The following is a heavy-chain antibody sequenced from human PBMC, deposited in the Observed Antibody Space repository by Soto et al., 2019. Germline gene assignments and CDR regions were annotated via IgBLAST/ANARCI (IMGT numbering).Heavy chain of an antibody. CDR1: GFIFSNYV. CDR3: ARSYCGDDCALDH. CDR2: ISYDGNSK. V-gene: IGHV3-30-3*01. D-gene: IGHD2-21*02. J-gene: IGHJ4*02. Sequence: GGSLRLSCAASGFIFSNYVMHWVRQAPGKGLEWVAVISYDGNSKHYADSVKGRFTISRDNSKSPLYVQMNSLRAEDTAVYYCARSYCGDDCALDHWGQGTLVTVSS.